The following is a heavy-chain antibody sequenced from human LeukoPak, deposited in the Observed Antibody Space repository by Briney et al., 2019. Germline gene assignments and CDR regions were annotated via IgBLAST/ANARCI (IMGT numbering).Heavy chain of an antibody. CDR3: ARLTGTTGFDY. CDR2: IKQDGSDK. V-gene: IGHV3-7*01. D-gene: IGHD1-1*01. Sequence: PGGSLRLSCAASGFPFSSYWMSWVRQAPGKGLEWVAYIKQDGSDKYYVDSVKGRFTISRDNAKNSLYLQLNSLRADDTAVYYCARLTGTTGFDYWGQGTLVTVSS. J-gene: IGHJ4*02. CDR1: GFPFSSYW.